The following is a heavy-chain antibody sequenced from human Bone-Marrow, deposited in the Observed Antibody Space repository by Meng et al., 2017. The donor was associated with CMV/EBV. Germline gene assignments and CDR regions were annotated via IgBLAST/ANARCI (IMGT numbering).Heavy chain of an antibody. CDR1: GGSISSSSYY. CDR2: IYYSGST. CDR3: ARDRGYCSSTSGYGVFNY. V-gene: IGHV4-39*07. D-gene: IGHD2-2*01. J-gene: IGHJ4*02. Sequence: GSLRLSCTVSGGSISSSSYYWGWIRQPPGKGLEWIGSIYYSGSTYYNPSLKSRVTISVDTSKNQFSLKLSSVTAAETAVYYCARDRGYCSSTSGYGVFNYWGQGTLVTVSS.